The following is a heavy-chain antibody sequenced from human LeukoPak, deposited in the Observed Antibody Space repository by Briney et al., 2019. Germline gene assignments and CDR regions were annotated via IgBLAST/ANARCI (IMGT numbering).Heavy chain of an antibody. CDR1: GFTYSSYA. V-gene: IGHV3-23*01. D-gene: IGHD7-27*01. CDR2: ISSSGSST. CDR3: AKGESNWDYYFDY. Sequence: GGSLRLSCAASGFTYSSYAMSWVRQAPGQGLEWVSAISSSGSSTYYADSGKGPFTIYRDNTKNTLFLQMNSLRAEDTAVYYCAKGESNWDYYFDYWGQGTLVTVSS. J-gene: IGHJ4*02.